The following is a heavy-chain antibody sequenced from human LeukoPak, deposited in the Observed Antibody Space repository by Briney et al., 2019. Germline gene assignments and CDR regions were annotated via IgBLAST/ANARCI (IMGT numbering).Heavy chain of an antibody. J-gene: IGHJ4*02. D-gene: IGHD3-22*01. CDR1: GYTFTVYY. CDR3: ARDQNYYDSSGYYGIDC. CDR2: INPNSGGT. V-gene: IGHV1-2*02. Sequence: GASVKVSFKASGYTFTVYYMHWVRQAPGQGLEWMGWINPNSGGTNYAQKFQDRVTMTRDTSISTAYMELSRPRSDDTAVYYCARDQNYYDSSGYYGIDCWGQGTLVTVSS.